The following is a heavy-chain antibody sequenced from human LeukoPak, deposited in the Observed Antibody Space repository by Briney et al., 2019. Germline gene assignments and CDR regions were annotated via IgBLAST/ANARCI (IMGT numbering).Heavy chain of an antibody. CDR2: IYYSGST. V-gene: IGHV4-39*07. Sequence: KPSGTLSLTCTVSGGSISSSSYYWGWIRQPPGKGLEWIGSIYYSGSTYYNPSLKSRVTISVDTSKNQFSLKLSSVTAADTAVYYCARDRVRGSYLYYFDYWGQGTLVTVSS. CDR3: ARDRVRGSYLYYFDY. D-gene: IGHD1-26*01. J-gene: IGHJ4*02. CDR1: GGSISSSSYY.